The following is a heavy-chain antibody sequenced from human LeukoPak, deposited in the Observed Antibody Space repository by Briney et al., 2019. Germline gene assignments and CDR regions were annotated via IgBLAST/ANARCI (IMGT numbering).Heavy chain of an antibody. CDR2: INHSGST. CDR1: GGSFSGYY. D-gene: IGHD1-26*01. CDR3: ASIGSGTYYMDV. Sequence: SETLSLTCAVYGGSFSGYYWSWIRQPPGKGLEWIGEINHSGSTNYNPSLKSRVTISVDTSKNQFSLKLSSVTAADTAVYYCASIGSGTYYMDVWGKGTTVTVSS. J-gene: IGHJ6*03. V-gene: IGHV4-34*01.